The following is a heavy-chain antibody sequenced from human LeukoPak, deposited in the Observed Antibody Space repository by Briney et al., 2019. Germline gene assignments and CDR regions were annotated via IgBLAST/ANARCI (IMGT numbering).Heavy chain of an antibody. CDR2: IYYSGST. CDR1: GGSISSYY. V-gene: IGHV4-59*12. CDR3: ARDGEMATIENYFEY. D-gene: IGHD5-24*01. J-gene: IGHJ4*02. Sequence: SETLSLTCTVSGGSISSYYWGWIRQPPGKGLEWIGYIYYSGSTNYNPSLKSRVTISVDTTKNQFSLKLSSVTAADTAVYFCARDGEMATIENYFEYWGQGTLVTVSS.